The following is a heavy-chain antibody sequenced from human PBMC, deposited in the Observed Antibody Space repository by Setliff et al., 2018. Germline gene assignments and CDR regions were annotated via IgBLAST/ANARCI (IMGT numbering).Heavy chain of an antibody. CDR2: MNPNSGNT. CDR1: GGTFSSYA. D-gene: IGHD3-10*01. J-gene: IGHJ6*02. Sequence: GAPVKVSCKASGGTFSSYAISWVRQATGPGLEWMGWMNPNSGNTGYAQKFQGRVTITRYTSASTAYMELSSLRSEDTAVYYCAIDGSGSYLYYYYGMDVWGQGTTVTVSS. CDR3: AIDGSGSYLYYYYGMDV. V-gene: IGHV1-8*03.